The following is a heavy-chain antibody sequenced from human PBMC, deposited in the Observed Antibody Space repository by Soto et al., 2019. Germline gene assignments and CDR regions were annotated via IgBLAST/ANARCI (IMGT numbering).Heavy chain of an antibody. V-gene: IGHV2-70*01. CDR3: ARIGAWGYGMDV. CDR2: NDWDDGK. Sequence: GPTRVNPTQTLTRTGTFSGCSLSTSGMWVSGIRQPPGKALEWLALNDWDDGKYYSTSLKTRLTISKDTSKNQLVLTMTNMDPVDTATYYSARIGAWGYGMDVWGRGTTVPVSS. D-gene: IGHD7-27*01. CDR1: GCSLSTSGMW. J-gene: IGHJ6*02.